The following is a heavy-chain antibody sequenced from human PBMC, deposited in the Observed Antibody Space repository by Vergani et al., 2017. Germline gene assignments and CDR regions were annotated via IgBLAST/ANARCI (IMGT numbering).Heavy chain of an antibody. V-gene: IGHV4-61*02. Sequence: QVQLQESGPRLVKPSQTLSLTCSVSGGSTTSGGFYWSWIRQPAGKGLEWIGRIHTTGSTKYNPSLESRVTMSVDTSNNQFSLRLSSVTAADTAVYYCTRHWAVVAANNWFDPWGQGTLVTVSS. D-gene: IGHD2-15*01. CDR1: GGSTTSGGFY. CDR2: IHTTGST. CDR3: TRHWAVVAANNWFDP. J-gene: IGHJ5*02.